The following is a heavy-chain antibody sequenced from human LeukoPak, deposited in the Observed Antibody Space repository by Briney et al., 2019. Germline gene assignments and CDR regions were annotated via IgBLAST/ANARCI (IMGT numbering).Heavy chain of an antibody. CDR2: IIPILGIA. CDR1: GYTFSNYG. J-gene: IGHJ6*02. Sequence: GASVKVSCKTSGYTFSNYGLSWVRQAPGQGLEWMGRIIPILGIANYAQKFQGRVTITADKSTSTAYMELSSLRSEDTAVYYCARLRYFDMVIYGMDVWGQGTTVTVSS. V-gene: IGHV1-69*04. D-gene: IGHD3-9*01. CDR3: ARLRYFDMVIYGMDV.